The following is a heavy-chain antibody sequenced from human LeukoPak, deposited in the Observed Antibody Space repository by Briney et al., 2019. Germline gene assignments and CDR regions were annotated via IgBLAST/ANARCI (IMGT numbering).Heavy chain of an antibody. V-gene: IGHV3-23*01. D-gene: IGHD1-1*01. Sequence: PGGSLRLSCAASGFTFSDYAMRWVRQAPGKGLEWVSGISGSGDSTYYADSVKGRFTISRDNSKNTLYLQMNSLRAEDTAVYYCARVSWFPGTSYYYMDVWGKGTTVTVSS. CDR2: ISGSGDST. CDR3: ARVSWFPGTSYYYMDV. J-gene: IGHJ6*03. CDR1: GFTFSDYA.